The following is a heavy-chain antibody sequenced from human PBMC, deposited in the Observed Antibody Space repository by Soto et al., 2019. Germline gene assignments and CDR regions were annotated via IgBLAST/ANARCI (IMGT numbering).Heavy chain of an antibody. V-gene: IGHV4-39*02. CDR2: IYYSGNT. D-gene: IGHD2-15*01. J-gene: IGHJ4*02. CDR3: AERFYRGGTCYGYHQ. Sequence: QLQLQESGPGLVKPSETLSLTCIVPGDSISSGSYYWGWIRQPPGKGLEWIGSIYYSGNTYYNPSLKSRLTISIDTSKNHLSLSLTSLTAADTALYFCAERFYRGGTCYGYHQWGPGTRVTVSP. CDR1: GDSISSGSYY.